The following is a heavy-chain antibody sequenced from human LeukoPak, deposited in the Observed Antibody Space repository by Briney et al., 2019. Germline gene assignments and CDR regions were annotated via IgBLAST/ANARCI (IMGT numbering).Heavy chain of an antibody. CDR3: ARVLGDDSSGYYLDY. V-gene: IGHV1-18*01. Sequence: ASVKVSCKASEGTFSSYTISWVRQAPGQGLEWMGWISAYNGNTNYAQKLQGRVTMTTDTSTSTAYMELRSLRSDDTAVYYCARVLGDDSSGYYLDYWGQGTLVTVSS. D-gene: IGHD3-22*01. CDR1: EGTFSSYT. J-gene: IGHJ4*02. CDR2: ISAYNGNT.